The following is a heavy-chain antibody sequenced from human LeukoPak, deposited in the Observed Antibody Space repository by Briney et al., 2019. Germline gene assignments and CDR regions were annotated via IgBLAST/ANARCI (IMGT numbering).Heavy chain of an antibody. V-gene: IGHV1-18*01. J-gene: IGHJ4*02. CDR2: ISAYNGNT. CDR1: GYTFTSYG. D-gene: IGHD1-1*01. CDR3: ARSNNWYVYYFDH. Sequence: ASVKVSCKASGYTFTSYGISWVRQAPGQGLEWMGWISAYNGNTNYAQKLQGRVTMTTDTSTSTTYMELSRLRSDDTAVYYCARSNNWYVYYFDHWGLGTLVTVSS.